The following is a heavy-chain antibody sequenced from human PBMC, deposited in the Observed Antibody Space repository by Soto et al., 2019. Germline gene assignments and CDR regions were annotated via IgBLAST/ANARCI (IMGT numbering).Heavy chain of an antibody. CDR3: ARDSGGTTILDY. CDR2: TYYRSKWYN. D-gene: IGHD3-10*01. CDR1: GDSVSSNSAA. Sequence: QVQLQQSGPGLVKPSQTLSLTCAISGDSVSSNSAAWNWIRQSPSRGLEWLGRTYYRSKWYNDYARSVRSRITINPDPSQNPFSRPLNSVAPEDTAVYFWARDSGGTTILDYWGQGTLVTVSS. V-gene: IGHV6-1*01. J-gene: IGHJ4*02.